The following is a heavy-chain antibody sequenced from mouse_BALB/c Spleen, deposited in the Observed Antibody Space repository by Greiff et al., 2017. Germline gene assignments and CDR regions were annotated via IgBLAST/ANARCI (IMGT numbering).Heavy chain of an antibody. CDR2: INSNGGST. J-gene: IGHJ1*01. CDR1: GFTFSSYG. V-gene: IGHV5-6-3*01. CDR3: ARRWYGNGYFDV. Sequence: EVKLQESGGGLVQPGGSLKLSCAASGFTFSSYGMSWVRQTPDKRLELVATINSNGGSTYYPDSVKGRFTISRDNAKNTLYLQMSSLKSEDTAMYYCARRWYGNGYFDVWGAGTTVTVSS. D-gene: IGHD2-10*02.